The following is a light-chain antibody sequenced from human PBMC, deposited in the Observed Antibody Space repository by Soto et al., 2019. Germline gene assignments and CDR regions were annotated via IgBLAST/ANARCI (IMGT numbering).Light chain of an antibody. V-gene: IGKV1-5*01. CDR3: QQYNSYST. J-gene: IGKJ1*01. Sequence: EIQMTQSPSTLSVSVGDRVTLTCRASQSISSWLAWYQQKPGKAPKLLIYDASSLESGVPSRFSGSGSGTEFTLTISSLQPDDFATYYCQQYNSYSTFGQGTKVEIK. CDR2: DAS. CDR1: QSISSW.